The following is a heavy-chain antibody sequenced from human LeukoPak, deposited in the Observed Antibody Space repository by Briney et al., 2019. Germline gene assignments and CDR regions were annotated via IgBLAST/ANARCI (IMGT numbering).Heavy chain of an antibody. CDR1: GFTFSSYS. V-gene: IGHV3-21*01. Sequence: GGSLRLSCAASGFTFSSYSMNWVRQAPGKGLEWVSSISSSSSYIYYADSVKGRFTISRDNAKNSLYLQMNSLRAEDTAVYYCAPGGVPAAISWFDPWGQGTLVTVSS. J-gene: IGHJ5*02. D-gene: IGHD2-2*01. CDR3: APGGVPAAISWFDP. CDR2: ISSSSSYI.